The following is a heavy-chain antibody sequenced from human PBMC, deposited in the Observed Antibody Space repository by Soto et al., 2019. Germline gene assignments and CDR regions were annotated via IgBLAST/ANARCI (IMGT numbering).Heavy chain of an antibody. Sequence: QVQLVQSGAEVKKPGSSVKVSCKASGGTFSSYAISWVRQAPGQGLEWMGGIIPIFGTANYAQKFQGRVTITADESTSRAYMELSSLRSEDTAVYYCARFFYDFWSGYYLGWFDPWGQGTLVTVSS. V-gene: IGHV1-69*01. CDR1: GGTFSSYA. D-gene: IGHD3-3*01. CDR2: IIPIFGTA. CDR3: ARFFYDFWSGYYLGWFDP. J-gene: IGHJ5*02.